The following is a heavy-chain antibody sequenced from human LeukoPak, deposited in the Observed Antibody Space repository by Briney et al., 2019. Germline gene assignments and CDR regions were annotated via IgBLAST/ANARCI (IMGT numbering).Heavy chain of an antibody. J-gene: IGHJ6*03. CDR3: ARDGGGYTYGNYYMDV. CDR2: IIGSSSTI. V-gene: IGHV3-48*01. CDR1: GFSFSLYA. D-gene: IGHD5-18*01. Sequence: GGSLRLSCGASGFSFSLYAMNWVRQAPGKGLEWVSHIIGSSSTIYYADSVKGRFTISRDNAKNSLYLQMNSLRAEDSAVYYCARDGGGYTYGNYYMDVWGKGTTVTVSS.